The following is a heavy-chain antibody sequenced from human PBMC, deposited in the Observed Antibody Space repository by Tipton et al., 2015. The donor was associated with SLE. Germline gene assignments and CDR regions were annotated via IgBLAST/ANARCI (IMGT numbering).Heavy chain of an antibody. J-gene: IGHJ3*01. CDR2: IKDDGSEG. CDR1: GFAFSNFW. D-gene: IGHD4-23*01. V-gene: IGHV3-7*01. CDR3: ARRWDAFDL. Sequence: SLRLSCAGSGFAFSNFWMSWVRQAPGKGLEWVADIKDDGSEGFYVDSMKGRFLISRDNALNSLYLQMNSLRVEDTAVYYCARRWDAFDLWGQGTMVTVSS.